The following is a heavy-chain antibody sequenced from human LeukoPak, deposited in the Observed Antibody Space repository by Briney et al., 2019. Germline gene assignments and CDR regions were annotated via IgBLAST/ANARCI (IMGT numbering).Heavy chain of an antibody. CDR3: ESALTIFGVAAFDY. Sequence: SETLSLTCAVSGDSISSSNYYWGWIRQPPGNGLEWIGSLYYSGSPYYNPSLKSRVTISVDTSNNQFSLKLNSVTAADTAVYYCESALTIFGVAAFDYWGQGTLVTVSS. D-gene: IGHD3-3*01. J-gene: IGHJ4*02. CDR2: LYYSGSP. V-gene: IGHV4-39*01. CDR1: GDSISSSNYY.